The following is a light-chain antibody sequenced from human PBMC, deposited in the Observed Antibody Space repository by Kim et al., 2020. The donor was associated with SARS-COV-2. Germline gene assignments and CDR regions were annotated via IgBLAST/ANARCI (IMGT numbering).Light chain of an antibody. J-gene: IGKJ5*01. CDR1: QSVTNRY. CDR3: QQYGTSPIT. Sequence: SPGERATRSCGASQSVTNRYVAWYQQKPGLAPRLLIYNAVARATGIPDRFSGSGSGTDFTLSISRLEPEDFAVYFCQQYGTSPITFGQGTRLEIK. V-gene: IGKV3D-20*01. CDR2: NAV.